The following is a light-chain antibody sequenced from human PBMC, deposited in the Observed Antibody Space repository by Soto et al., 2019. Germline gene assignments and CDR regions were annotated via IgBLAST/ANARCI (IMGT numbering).Light chain of an antibody. Sequence: EIVLTQSPATLSLSPWERATLSCRASQSVSSYLAWYQQKPGQAPRLLIYDASNRATGIPARFSGSGSGTDFTLTISSLEPEDFAVYYCQQLLTFGGGTKVDIK. J-gene: IGKJ4*01. CDR3: QQLLT. V-gene: IGKV3-11*01. CDR1: QSVSSY. CDR2: DAS.